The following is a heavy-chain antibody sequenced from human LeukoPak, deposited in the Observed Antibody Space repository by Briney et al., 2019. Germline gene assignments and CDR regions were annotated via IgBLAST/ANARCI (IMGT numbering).Heavy chain of an antibody. Sequence: SETLSLTCTVSGYSISSGYYWGWIRQPPGKGLEWIGSIYHSGSTYYNPSLKSRVTISADTSKNQFSLKLSSVTAADTAVYYCASLDYWGQGTLVTVSS. J-gene: IGHJ4*02. CDR2: IYHSGST. CDR3: ASLDY. V-gene: IGHV4-38-2*02. CDR1: GYSISSGYY.